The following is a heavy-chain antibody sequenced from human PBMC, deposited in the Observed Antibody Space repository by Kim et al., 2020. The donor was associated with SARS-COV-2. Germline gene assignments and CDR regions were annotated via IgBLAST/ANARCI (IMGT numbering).Heavy chain of an antibody. CDR1: GFTLTTYW. J-gene: IGHJ4*02. Sequence: GGSLRLSCAASGFTLTTYWMHWVRQVPGKGLVWVARINSDGSSTSYADSVKGRFNISRDNAKDTLYLQMNSLRAEDTSVYYCARRNFSNSAYYFDYWGQGTLVTVSS. V-gene: IGHV3-74*01. CDR3: ARRNFSNSAYYFDY. CDR2: INSDGSST. D-gene: IGHD1-7*01.